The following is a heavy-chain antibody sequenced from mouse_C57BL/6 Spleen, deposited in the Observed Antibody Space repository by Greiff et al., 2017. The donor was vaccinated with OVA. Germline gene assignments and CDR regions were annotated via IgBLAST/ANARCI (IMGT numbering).Heavy chain of an antibody. CDR2: FHPYNDDT. V-gene: IGHV1-47*01. J-gene: IGHJ3*01. CDR3: ARMYYVRGYGFAY. Sequence: QVQLQQSGAELVKPGASVKMSCKASGYTFTTYHIEWMKQKHGKSLEWIGNFHPYNDDTKYNAKLKGKATLTVEKTSSTVYLEHSRLTSDDSAVCYRARMYYVRGYGFAYWGQGTLVTGSA. D-gene: IGHD1-1*01. CDR1: GYTFTTYH.